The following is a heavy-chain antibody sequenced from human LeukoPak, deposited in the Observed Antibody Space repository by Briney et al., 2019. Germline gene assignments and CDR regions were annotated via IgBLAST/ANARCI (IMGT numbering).Heavy chain of an antibody. CDR3: AKDQATRGNYYGRAFDI. Sequence: GGSLRLSCAASGFTFDDYGMSWVRQAPGKGLEWVSGINWNGGSTGYADSVKGRFTISRDNAKNSLYLQMNSLRAEDTAIYYCAKDQATRGNYYGRAFDIWGQGTMVTVSS. D-gene: IGHD3-22*01. J-gene: IGHJ3*02. V-gene: IGHV3-20*04. CDR1: GFTFDDYG. CDR2: INWNGGST.